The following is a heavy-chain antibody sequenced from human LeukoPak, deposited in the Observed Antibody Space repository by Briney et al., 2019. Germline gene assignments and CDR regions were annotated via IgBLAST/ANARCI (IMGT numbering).Heavy chain of an antibody. V-gene: IGHV5-51*01. J-gene: IGHJ4*02. Sequence: GESLMISCKGSGYSFTSYCIGWVRQMPGKGLEWMGIIHPGDSDTRYSPSFQGRVTISADKSISTAYLQWSSLKASDTAMYYCASGYQLLIIDYWGQGTLVTVSS. D-gene: IGHD2-2*01. CDR3: ASGYQLLIIDY. CDR1: GYSFTSYC. CDR2: IHPGDSDT.